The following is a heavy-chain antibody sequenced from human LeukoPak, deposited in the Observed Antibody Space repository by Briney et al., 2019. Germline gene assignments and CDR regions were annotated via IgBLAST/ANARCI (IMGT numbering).Heavy chain of an antibody. V-gene: IGHV4-34*01. CDR2: INQSGST. CDR1: GGSFSGYY. Sequence: SETLSLTCAVYGGSFSGYYWNWIRQPPGKGLEWIGEINQSGSTKYNPSLKSRVTISVDTSKSQFSLKLISVTAADTAVYYCARGYPLYDSGAYYHDYWGQGTLVTVSS. CDR3: ARGYPLYDSGAYYHDY. D-gene: IGHD3-22*01. J-gene: IGHJ4*02.